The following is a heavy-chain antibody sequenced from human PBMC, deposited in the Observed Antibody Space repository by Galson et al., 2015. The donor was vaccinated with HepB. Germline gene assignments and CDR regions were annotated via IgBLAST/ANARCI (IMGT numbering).Heavy chain of an antibody. Sequence: PALVKPTQTLTLTCTFSGFSLSTSGMRVSWIRQPPGKALEWLARIDWDDDKFYNTSLETRLTISKDTSKNQVVLTMTNMDPVDTATYYCARIRSSSGWFVDYWGQGTLVTVSS. CDR1: GFSLSTSGMR. D-gene: IGHD6-19*01. CDR3: ARIRSSSGWFVDY. J-gene: IGHJ4*02. V-gene: IGHV2-70*04. CDR2: IDWDDDK.